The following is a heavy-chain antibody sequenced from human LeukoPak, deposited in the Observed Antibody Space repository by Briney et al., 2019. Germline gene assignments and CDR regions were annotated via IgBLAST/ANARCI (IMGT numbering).Heavy chain of an antibody. D-gene: IGHD2-2*01. CDR2: ISAYNGNT. CDR3: ARACSSTTCSGPFDP. CDR1: GYTFTTYG. J-gene: IGHJ5*02. Sequence: ASVMLSCKASGYTFTTYGISWARQAPGQGLEWMGWISAYNGNTNYAQKLQGRVTLTTDTSTSTAYMELRSLRSDDTAIYYCARACSSTTCSGPFDPWGQGTLVTVSS. V-gene: IGHV1-18*01.